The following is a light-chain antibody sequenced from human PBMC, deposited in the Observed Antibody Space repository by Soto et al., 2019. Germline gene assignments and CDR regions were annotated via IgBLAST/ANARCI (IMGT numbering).Light chain of an antibody. CDR2: DAS. CDR1: QSVSSY. CDR3: QQRSSPLT. V-gene: IGKV3-11*01. J-gene: IGKJ4*01. Sequence: EIVLTQSPVTLSLSPGERATLSCRASQSVSSYLAWYQQRPGQAPRLLIYDASTRATGIPARFSGSGSGTDFTLTISSLEPEDFAVYSCQQRSSPLTFGGGTKVELK.